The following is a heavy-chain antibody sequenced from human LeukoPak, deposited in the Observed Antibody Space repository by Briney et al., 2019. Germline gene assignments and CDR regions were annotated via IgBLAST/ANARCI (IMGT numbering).Heavy chain of an antibody. D-gene: IGHD2-2*01. J-gene: IGHJ4*02. CDR2: VLRCGGHI. CDR1: GFTYSRYG. CDR3: ASPRLGYCSSITCYPFDY. Sequence: GGSLRLSCAASGFTYSRYGMSWVRHATEKGLEWVSCVLRCGGHIQHPYYEKGRLTISHDNAKNTLYLQMNSLRAEDTAVYYCASPRLGYCSSITCYPFDYWGQGTLVTVSS. V-gene: IGHV3-23*01.